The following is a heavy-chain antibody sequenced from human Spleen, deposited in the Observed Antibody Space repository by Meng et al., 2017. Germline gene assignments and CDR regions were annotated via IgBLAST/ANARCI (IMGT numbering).Heavy chain of an antibody. Sequence: GGSLRLSCTASGFTFSRENMNWVRQAPGKGLEWVSSITSRSSYIHYADSVKGRFTISRDNSKNTLYLQMNSLRAEDTALYYCANQESWDHGDFLYWGQGTLVTVSS. CDR2: ITSRSSYI. CDR1: GFTFSREN. D-gene: IGHD4-17*01. CDR3: ANQESWDHGDFLY. V-gene: IGHV3-21*04. J-gene: IGHJ4*02.